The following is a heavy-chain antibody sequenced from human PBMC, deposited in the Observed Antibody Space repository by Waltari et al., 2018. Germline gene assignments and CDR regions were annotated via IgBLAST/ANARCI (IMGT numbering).Heavy chain of an antibody. V-gene: IGHV4-31*03. CDR2: IYYSCST. CDR1: GGSISSGGYY. CDR3: ARAFIAARLFDY. D-gene: IGHD6-6*01. Sequence: QVQLKESGPGLVKPSQTLSLTCNVSGGSISSGGYYWGWTRQHPGKVLDWIGYIYYSCSTYDNPSLKSRVTNSVDTSKNPFSLKLSSVTAADTSVYYCARAFIAARLFDYWGQGTLVTVSS. J-gene: IGHJ4*02.